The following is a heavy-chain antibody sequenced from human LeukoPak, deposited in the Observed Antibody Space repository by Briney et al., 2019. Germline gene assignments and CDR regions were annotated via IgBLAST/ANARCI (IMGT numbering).Heavy chain of an antibody. D-gene: IGHD5-24*01. Sequence: ASVKVSCKATGFTFTNYDINWVRQATGQGLEWMGWMNPINGNTGYAQKFQGRVTMTRDTSISTAYMELRSLTSEDTAVYYCVRDRAMATMDYWGQGTLVTVSS. V-gene: IGHV1-8*01. J-gene: IGHJ4*02. CDR2: MNPINGNT. CDR3: VRDRAMATMDY. CDR1: GFTFTNYD.